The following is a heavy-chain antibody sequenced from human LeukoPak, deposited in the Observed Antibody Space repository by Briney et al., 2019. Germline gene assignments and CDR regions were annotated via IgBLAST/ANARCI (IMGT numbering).Heavy chain of an antibody. CDR2: INPSGSRT. CDR1: GYSFTNFY. CDR3: ARDNSIDDRGWWFDP. D-gene: IGHD4-23*01. V-gene: IGHV1-46*01. Sequence: ASVKVSCMSSGYSFTNFYMHWLRQAPGQGLEWMALINPSGSRTWFAEKFQGRIILTRDMSTSTDYMELSSLRSEDTAVYFCARDNSIDDRGWWFDPWGQGTPVTVSS. J-gene: IGHJ5*02.